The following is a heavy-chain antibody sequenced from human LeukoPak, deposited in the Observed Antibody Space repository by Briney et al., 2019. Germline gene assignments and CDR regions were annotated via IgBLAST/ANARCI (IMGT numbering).Heavy chain of an antibody. D-gene: IGHD4-17*01. CDR1: GFTFSSYA. V-gene: IGHV3-30*04. CDR2: ISYDGSNK. CDR3: AGDTRIDYGDYGFLVDY. Sequence: GGSLRLSCAASGFTFSSYAMHWVRQAPGKGLEWVAVISYDGSNKYYADSVKGRFTISRDNSKNTLYLQMNSLRAEDTAVYYCAGDTRIDYGDYGFLVDYWGQGTLVTVSS. J-gene: IGHJ4*02.